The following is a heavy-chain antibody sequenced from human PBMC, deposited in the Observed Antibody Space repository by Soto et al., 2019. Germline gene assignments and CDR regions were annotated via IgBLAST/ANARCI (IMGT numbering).Heavy chain of an antibody. Sequence: GGSLRLSCAASGFTFDDYAMHWVRQAPGKGLEWVSGISWNSGSIGYADSVKGRFTISRDNAKNSLYLQMNSLRAEDTALYYCAKDRLWGSGYFDYWGQGTLVTVSS. D-gene: IGHD3-3*01. V-gene: IGHV3-9*01. CDR3: AKDRLWGSGYFDY. CDR2: ISWNSGSI. CDR1: GFTFDDYA. J-gene: IGHJ4*02.